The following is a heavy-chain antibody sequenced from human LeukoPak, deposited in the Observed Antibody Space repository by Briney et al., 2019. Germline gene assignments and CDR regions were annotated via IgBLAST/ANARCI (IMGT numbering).Heavy chain of an antibody. J-gene: IGHJ5*02. CDR3: ASPPLRYFDWLLGS. CDR1: GFTFSDYY. CDR2: ISSSGSTI. Sequence: PGGSLRLSCAASGFTFSDYYMSWIRQAPGKGLEWVSYISSSGSTIYYADSVKGRFTISRDNAKNSVYLQMNSLRAEDTAVYYCASPPLRYFDWLLGSWGQGTLVTVSS. V-gene: IGHV3-11*04. D-gene: IGHD3-9*01.